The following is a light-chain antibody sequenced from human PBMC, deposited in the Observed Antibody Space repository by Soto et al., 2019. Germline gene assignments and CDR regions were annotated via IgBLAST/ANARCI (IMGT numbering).Light chain of an antibody. V-gene: IGLV2-14*01. CDR2: EVS. Sequence: QSALTQPASVSGSPGQSITISCTGTSSDVGGYNYVSWYQQHPGKAPKLMIYEVSNRPSGVSNRFSGSKSGNTASLTISGLQTEDEADYYCSSFTSINTGVFGGGTQLTVL. CDR1: SSDVGGYNY. J-gene: IGLJ3*02. CDR3: SSFTSINTGV.